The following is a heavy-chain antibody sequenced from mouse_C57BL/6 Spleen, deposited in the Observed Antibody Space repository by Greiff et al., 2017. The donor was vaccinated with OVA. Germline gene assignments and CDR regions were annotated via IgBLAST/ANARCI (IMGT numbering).Heavy chain of an antibody. V-gene: IGHV3-6*01. CDR3: ARGGAYGSTYYAMDY. D-gene: IGHD1-1*01. CDR1: GYSITSGYY. J-gene: IGHJ4*01. Sequence: EVQLVESGPGLVKPSQSLSLTCSVTGYSITSGYYWNWIRQFPGNKLEWMGYISYDGSYNYNPSLKNRISITRDTSKNQFFLKLNSVTTEDTATYYCARGGAYGSTYYAMDYWGQGTSVTVSS. CDR2: ISYDGSY.